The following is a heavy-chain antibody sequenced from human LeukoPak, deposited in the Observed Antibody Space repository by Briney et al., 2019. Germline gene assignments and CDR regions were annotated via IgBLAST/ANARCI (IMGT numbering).Heavy chain of an antibody. CDR2: INHSGST. V-gene: IGHV4-34*01. D-gene: IGHD3-10*01. CDR1: GGSFSGYY. CDR3: ARGKIWLGELDY. J-gene: IGHJ4*02. Sequence: SETLSLTCAVYGGSFSGYYWSWIRQPPGKGLEWIGEINHSGSTNYNPSLKSRVTISVDTSKNQFSLKLSSATAADTAVYYCARGKIWLGELDYWGQEPLATVPS.